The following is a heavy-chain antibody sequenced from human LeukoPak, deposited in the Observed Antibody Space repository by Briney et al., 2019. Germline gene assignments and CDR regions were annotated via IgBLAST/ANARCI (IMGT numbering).Heavy chain of an antibody. CDR3: ARGDYCSGGSCYRVRAFSI. Sequence: SETLSLTCSVSGGSISSYLWNWIRQPPGKGLEWIGNIYNSGSTYYNPSLKSRVTMSVDPSKNQFSLKLNSVTAADTAVYYCARGDYCSGGSCYRVRAFSIWGQGTMVTVSS. V-gene: IGHV4-59*01. J-gene: IGHJ3*02. D-gene: IGHD2-15*01. CDR1: GGSISSYL. CDR2: IYNSGST.